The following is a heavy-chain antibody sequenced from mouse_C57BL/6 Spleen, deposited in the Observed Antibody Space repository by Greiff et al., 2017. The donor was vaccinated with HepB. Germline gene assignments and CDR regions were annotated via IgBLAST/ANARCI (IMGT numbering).Heavy chain of an antibody. CDR1: GFTFSDYY. Sequence: EVKLMESEGGLVQPGSSMKLSCTASGFTFSDYYMAWVRQVPEKGLEWVANINYDGSSTYYLDSLKSRFIISRDNAKNILYLQMSSLKSEDTATYYCARDEGGYFDVWGTGTTVTVSS. CDR3: ARDEGGYFDV. V-gene: IGHV5-16*01. CDR2: INYDGSST. J-gene: IGHJ1*03.